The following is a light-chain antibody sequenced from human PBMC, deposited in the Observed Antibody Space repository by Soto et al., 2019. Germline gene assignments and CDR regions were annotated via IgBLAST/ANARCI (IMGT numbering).Light chain of an antibody. J-gene: IGLJ2*01. V-gene: IGLV1-44*01. CDR2: RNH. CDR1: RSNVGTYA. CDR3: AAWDDSLRAVV. Sequence: QSVLTQSPSASATPGQRVTMSCSGTRSNVGTYAVNWYQQLPGTAPTLLIFRNHQRPSGVPDRFSGSKSGTSASLAISAPQSEDEADYYCAAWDDSLRAVVFGGGTKLTFL.